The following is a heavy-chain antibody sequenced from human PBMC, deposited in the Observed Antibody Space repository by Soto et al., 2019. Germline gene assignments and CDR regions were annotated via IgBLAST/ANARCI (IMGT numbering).Heavy chain of an antibody. V-gene: IGHV1-2*02. J-gene: IGHJ6*02. CDR1: GYTLTDCY. Sequence: GASVKVSCKASGYTLTDCYMHWVRQAPGQRPEWMGWINPNTGDTNYAQKFQGRVTMTRDTSISTAYMELSWLKSDDTAVYYCARESQGYSGYTVYYYGMDVWGQGTTVTVSS. CDR2: INPNTGDT. CDR3: ARESQGYSGYTVYYYGMDV. D-gene: IGHD5-12*01.